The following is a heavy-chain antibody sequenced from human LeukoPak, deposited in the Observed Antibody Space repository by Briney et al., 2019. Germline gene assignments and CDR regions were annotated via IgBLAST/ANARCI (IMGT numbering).Heavy chain of an antibody. J-gene: IGHJ4*02. V-gene: IGHV3-30-3*01. CDR2: ISNDASNK. Sequence: GRSLRLSCAASGFTFSSYAMHWVRQAPGMGLEWVAVISNDASNKYYADSVKGQFTVSRDNSKNTLYLQMNSLRTEDTAVYYCAKGGYGGNSFDYWGQGTLVTVSS. D-gene: IGHD4-23*01. CDR3: AKGGYGGNSFDY. CDR1: GFTFSSYA.